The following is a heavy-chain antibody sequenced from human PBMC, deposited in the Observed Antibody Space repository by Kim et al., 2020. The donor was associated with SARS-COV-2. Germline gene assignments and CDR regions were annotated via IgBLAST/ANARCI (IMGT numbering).Heavy chain of an antibody. J-gene: IGHJ6*02. V-gene: IGHV3-33*05. D-gene: IGHD5-18*01. CDR3: ASEARDSYGYVPGYYYYYGMDV. CDR2: ISYDGSNK. CDR1: GFTFSSYG. Sequence: GGSLRLSCAASGFTFSSYGMHWVRQAPGKGLEWVAVISYDGSNKYYADSVKGRFTISRDNSKNTLYLQMNSLRAEDTAVYYCASEARDSYGYVPGYYYYYGMDVWGQGTTVTVSS.